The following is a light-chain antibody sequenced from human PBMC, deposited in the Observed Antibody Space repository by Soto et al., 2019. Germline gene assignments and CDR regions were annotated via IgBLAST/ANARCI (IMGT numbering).Light chain of an antibody. CDR2: GSF. J-gene: IGKJ5*01. CDR1: QSVDNN. Sequence: EIVLTQSPLTLSASPGESDTHSCRASQSVDNNVAWYQQTPGQAPRLLIVGSFARATGIPARFSGSGSGSEFTLTISRLEPEDFTVYYCQQYGSSPPITFGQGTRLEIK. CDR3: QQYGSSPPIT. V-gene: IGKV3-20*01.